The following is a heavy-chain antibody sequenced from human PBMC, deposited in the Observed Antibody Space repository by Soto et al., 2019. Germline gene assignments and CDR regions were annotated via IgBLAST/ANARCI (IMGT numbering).Heavy chain of an antibody. J-gene: IGHJ3*02. CDR1: GFTFSSYW. Sequence: EVQLVESVGGLVQPGGSLRLSCAASGFTFSSYWMSWVRQAPGKGLEWVANIKQDGSEKYYVDSVKGRFTISRDNAKNSLYLQVKSLRAEDTAVYYCARGGHCSSTSCYTSRSAFDIWGQGTMVTVSS. CDR3: ARGGHCSSTSCYTSRSAFDI. CDR2: IKQDGSEK. D-gene: IGHD2-2*02. V-gene: IGHV3-7*01.